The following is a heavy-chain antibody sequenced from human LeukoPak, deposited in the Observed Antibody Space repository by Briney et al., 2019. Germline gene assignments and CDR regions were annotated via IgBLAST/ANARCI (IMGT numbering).Heavy chain of an antibody. D-gene: IGHD3-22*01. CDR3: ARGGYDSSGYYYFDY. Sequence: SSETLSLTCTVSGGSIGSYYWSWTRQPPGKGLEWIGYIYTSGSTNYNPSLKSRVTISVDTSKNQFSLKLSSVTAADTAVYYCARGGYDSSGYYYFDYWGQGTLVTVSS. CDR1: GGSIGSYY. J-gene: IGHJ4*02. V-gene: IGHV4-4*09. CDR2: IYTSGST.